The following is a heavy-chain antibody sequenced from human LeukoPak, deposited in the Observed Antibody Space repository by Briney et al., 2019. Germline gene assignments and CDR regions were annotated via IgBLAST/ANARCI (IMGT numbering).Heavy chain of an antibody. Sequence: KPSGTLSPTFTGSGGSISSGNYYWDRIPQPPGEGLEWIGTIFFTGNTYYNPSLKNRVTISVDTSKNQFSLKLSSVTAADTAVYYCARRIPGFFFDYWGQGTLVTVSS. CDR1: GGSISSGNYY. CDR2: IFFTGNT. V-gene: IGHV4-39*01. CDR3: ARRIPGFFFDY. J-gene: IGHJ4*02. D-gene: IGHD2-21*01.